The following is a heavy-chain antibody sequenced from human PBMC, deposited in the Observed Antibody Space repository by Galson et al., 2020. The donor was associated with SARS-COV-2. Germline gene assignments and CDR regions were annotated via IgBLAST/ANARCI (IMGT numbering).Heavy chain of an antibody. CDR3: ARGGNYDFWTDPHYFDS. CDR1: GIIVSSTY. V-gene: IGHV3-53*01. CDR2: IHNDGST. J-gene: IGHJ4*02. Sequence: GGSLRLSCAATGIIVSSTYMSWVRQPPGKGLEWVSIIHNDGSTFYADYVKGRFTISRDTSKNTLYLQMNSLRGEDTAVYYCARGGNYDFWTDPHYFDSGGQGTLVTVSS. D-gene: IGHD3-3*01.